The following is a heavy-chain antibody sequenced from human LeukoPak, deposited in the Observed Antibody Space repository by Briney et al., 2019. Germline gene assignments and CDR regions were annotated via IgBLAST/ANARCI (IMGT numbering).Heavy chain of an antibody. D-gene: IGHD6-6*01. CDR3: ARGPNSNWSGLDF. V-gene: IGHV3-74*01. CDR2: IARDGSTI. CDR1: X. J-gene: IGHJ4*02. Sequence: XMHXVXQAXXXXLXWVSRIARDGSTITYAASVKGPFSISRDNGKNTLYLQVNNLRAEDTAVYYCARGPNSNWSGLDFWGQGTLLTVSS.